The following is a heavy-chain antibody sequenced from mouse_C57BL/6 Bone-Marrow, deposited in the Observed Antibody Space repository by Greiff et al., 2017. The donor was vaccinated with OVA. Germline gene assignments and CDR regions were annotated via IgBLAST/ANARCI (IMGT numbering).Heavy chain of an antibody. CDR3: ARGRLRRGFAY. Sequence: VQLKESGPELVKPGASVKISCKASGYSFTDYNMNWVKQSNGKSLEWIGVINPNYGTTSYNQKFKGKATLTVDQSSSTSYMQLNSLTSEDAAVYYCARGRLRRGFAYWGQGTLVTVSA. CDR1: GYSFTDYN. J-gene: IGHJ3*01. D-gene: IGHD2-4*01. CDR2: INPNYGTT. V-gene: IGHV1-39*01.